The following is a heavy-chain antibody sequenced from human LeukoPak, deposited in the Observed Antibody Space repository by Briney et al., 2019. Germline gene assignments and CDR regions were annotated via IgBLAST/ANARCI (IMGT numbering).Heavy chain of an antibody. V-gene: IGHV3-23*01. CDR3: ARVTDSYDFWSGSYWGYFDY. J-gene: IGHJ4*02. CDR2: ISGSGGST. Sequence: QPGGSLRLSCAASGFTFSSYAMSWVRQAPGKGLEWVSAISGSGGSTYYADSVKGRFTISRDNAKNSLYLQMNSLRAEDTAVYYCARVTDSYDFWSGSYWGYFDYWGQGTLVTVSS. CDR1: GFTFSSYA. D-gene: IGHD3-3*01.